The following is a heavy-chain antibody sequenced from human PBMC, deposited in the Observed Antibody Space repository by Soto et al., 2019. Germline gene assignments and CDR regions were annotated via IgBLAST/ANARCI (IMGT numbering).Heavy chain of an antibody. V-gene: IGHV4-39*01. Sequence: SETLSLTCTVSGGSISSSSYYWGWIRQPPGKGLEWIGSIYYSGSTYYNPSLKSRVTISVDTSKNQFSLKLSSVTAADTAVYYCARQRKWALFDYWGQGTLVTVSS. CDR1: GGSISSSSYY. D-gene: IGHD1-26*01. CDR2: IYYSGST. J-gene: IGHJ4*02. CDR3: ARQRKWALFDY.